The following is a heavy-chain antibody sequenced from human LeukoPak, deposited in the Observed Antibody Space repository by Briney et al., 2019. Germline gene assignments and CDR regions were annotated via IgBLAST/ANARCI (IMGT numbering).Heavy chain of an antibody. J-gene: IGHJ5*02. Sequence: ASVKVSCKASGYTFTSYGISWVRQAPGQGLEWMGWISAYNGNTNYAQKLQGRVTMTTDTSTSTAYMGLRSLRSDDTAVYYCAGDSSSWFNWFDPWGQGTLVTVSS. V-gene: IGHV1-18*01. CDR2: ISAYNGNT. CDR3: AGDSSSWFNWFDP. CDR1: GYTFTSYG. D-gene: IGHD6-13*01.